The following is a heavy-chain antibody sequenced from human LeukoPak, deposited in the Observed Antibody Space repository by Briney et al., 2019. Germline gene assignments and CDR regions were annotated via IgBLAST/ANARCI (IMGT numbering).Heavy chain of an antibody. Sequence: PSETLSLTCAVYGGSFSGYYWSWIRQPPGNGLEWIGEINHSGSTNYNPSLKSRVTISVDTSKNQFSLKLSSVTAADTAVYYCARYFVHRARGWFDPWGQGTLVTVSS. V-gene: IGHV4-34*01. CDR1: GGSFSGYY. D-gene: IGHD5-18*01. J-gene: IGHJ5*02. CDR2: INHSGST. CDR3: ARYFVHRARGWFDP.